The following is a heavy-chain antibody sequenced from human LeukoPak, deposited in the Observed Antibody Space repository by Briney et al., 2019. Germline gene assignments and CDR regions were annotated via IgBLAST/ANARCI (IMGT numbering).Heavy chain of an antibody. CDR1: GFTFSSYW. Sequence: GRSLRLSCAASGFTFSSYWMSWVRQAPGKGLEWVANIKQDGSEKYYVDFVKGRFTISRDNAKNSLYLQMNSLRAEDTAVYYCARVLSSGWFDAFDIWGQGTMVTVSS. CDR3: ARVLSSGWFDAFDI. V-gene: IGHV3-7*01. J-gene: IGHJ3*02. CDR2: IKQDGSEK. D-gene: IGHD6-19*01.